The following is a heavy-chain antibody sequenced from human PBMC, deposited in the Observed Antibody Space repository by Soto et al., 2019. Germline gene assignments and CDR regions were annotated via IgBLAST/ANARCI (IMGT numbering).Heavy chain of an antibody. CDR3: ARGYGPYFDY. Sequence: SETLSLTCAVSGGSISGGGYSWSWIRQPPGKGLEWIGYIYHSGSTYYNPSLKSRVTISVDRSKNQFSLKLSSVTAADTAVYYCARGYGPYFDYWGQGTLVTVSS. CDR2: IYHSGST. V-gene: IGHV4-30-2*01. CDR1: GGSISGGGYS. J-gene: IGHJ4*02. D-gene: IGHD5-18*01.